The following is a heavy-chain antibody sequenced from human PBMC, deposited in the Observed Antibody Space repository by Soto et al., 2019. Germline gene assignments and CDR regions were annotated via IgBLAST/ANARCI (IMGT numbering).Heavy chain of an antibody. D-gene: IGHD3-3*01. CDR3: ARDGDLRSDFWSGTLGGGWFDP. V-gene: IGHV1-69*12. CDR2: IITTFGST. J-gene: IGHJ5*02. CDR1: GGTFSNSA. Sequence: QVQLVQSGAEVRKPGASVKVSCKASGGTFSNSAITWVRQAPGQGLEWVGGIITTFGSTNYAQKCQGRVTITADESTSTAYMELSSLTSEDTAVYYCARDGDLRSDFWSGTLGGGWFDPWGQRTLVTVSS.